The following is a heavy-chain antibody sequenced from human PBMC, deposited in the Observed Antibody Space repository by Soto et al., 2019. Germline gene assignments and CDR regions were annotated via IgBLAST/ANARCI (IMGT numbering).Heavy chain of an antibody. V-gene: IGHV3-30-3*01. Sequence: GGSRRLSCAASGFTFRNYAMHWVRQAPCKGREWVAVISYDGSNKYYADSVKGRFTISRDNFKNTLYLQMNSLRAEDTAVYYCARAAGGITGTDLHYSYGMGVWRQGTKVTVS. D-gene: IGHD1-20*01. CDR2: ISYDGSNK. CDR1: GFTFRNYA. J-gene: IGHJ6*01. CDR3: ARAAGGITGTDLHYSYGMGV.